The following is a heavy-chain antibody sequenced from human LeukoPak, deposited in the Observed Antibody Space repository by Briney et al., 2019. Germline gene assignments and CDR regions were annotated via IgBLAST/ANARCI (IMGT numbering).Heavy chain of an antibody. Sequence: GGTLRLSCAASGFTFSSYGMSWVRQAPGKGLEWVSAISGSGGSTYYADSVKGRFTISRDNSKNTLYLQMNSLRAEDTAVYYCANALRGDPDWGQGTLVTVSS. V-gene: IGHV3-23*01. CDR3: ANALRGDPD. CDR1: GFTFSSYG. CDR2: ISGSGGST. J-gene: IGHJ4*02. D-gene: IGHD3-16*01.